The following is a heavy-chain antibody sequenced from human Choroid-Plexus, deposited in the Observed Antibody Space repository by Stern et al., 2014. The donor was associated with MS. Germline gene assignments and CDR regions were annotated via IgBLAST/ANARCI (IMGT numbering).Heavy chain of an antibody. CDR3: AKDRQYLTYFLDH. CDR2: VSYDGSKT. V-gene: IGHV3-30*18. J-gene: IGHJ4*02. D-gene: IGHD2/OR15-2a*01. CDR1: GFTFGTCA. Sequence: VHLVVSGGGVVLPGWPLRISCVASGFTFGTCAMPLVRQAPGRGLGWAAGVSYDGSKTDYTDAVKGRFTLSRYNSQHTISLCLSSLRPEDTAVYYCAKDRQYLTYFLDHWGQGSLVTVSS.